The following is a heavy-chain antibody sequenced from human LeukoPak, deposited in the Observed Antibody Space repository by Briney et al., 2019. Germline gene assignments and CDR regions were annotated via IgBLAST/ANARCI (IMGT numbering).Heavy chain of an antibody. CDR3: AKVEEPAAMLGAFDI. CDR1: GFTFSSYA. D-gene: IGHD2-2*01. CDR2: ISGSGGST. V-gene: IGHV3-23*01. J-gene: IGHJ3*02. Sequence: PGGSLRLSCAASGFTFSSYAMSWVRQAPGKGLEWVSGISGSGGSTFYADSVKGRFTISRDNSKNTLYLQLNSLRAEDTAVYYCAKVEEPAAMLGAFDIWGQGTMVTVSS.